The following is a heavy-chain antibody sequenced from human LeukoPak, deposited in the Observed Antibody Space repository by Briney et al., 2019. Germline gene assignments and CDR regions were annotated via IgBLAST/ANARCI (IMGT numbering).Heavy chain of an antibody. CDR3: ARDQGLTSAMVDY. CDR1: GGSFSGYY. V-gene: IGHV4-34*01. J-gene: IGHJ4*02. Sequence: SETLSLTCAVYGGSFSGYYWSWIRQPPGKGLEWIGEINHSGSTNYNPSLKSRVTISVDTSKNQFSLKLSSVTAADTAVYYCARDQGLTSAMVDYWGQGTLVTVSS. D-gene: IGHD5-18*01. CDR2: INHSGST.